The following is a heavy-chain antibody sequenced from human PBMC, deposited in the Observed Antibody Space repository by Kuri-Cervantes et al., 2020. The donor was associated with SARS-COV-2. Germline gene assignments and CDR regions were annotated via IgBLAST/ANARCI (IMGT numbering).Heavy chain of an antibody. CDR3: ARATSFTSIYYYFDS. CDR2: IYYNGN. CDR1: GGSISSYY. V-gene: IGHV4-59*01. J-gene: IGHJ4*02. D-gene: IGHD2-2*01. Sequence: SETLSLTCTVSGGSISSYYWTWVRRPPGKGLEFIGYIYYNGNGYNPSLESRVTMSLDTSRNQFSLRLTSVTPADTAVYYCARATSFTSIYYYFDSWGQGNLVTVSS.